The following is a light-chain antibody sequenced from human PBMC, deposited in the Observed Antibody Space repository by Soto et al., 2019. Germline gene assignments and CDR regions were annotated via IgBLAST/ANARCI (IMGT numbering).Light chain of an antibody. CDR1: QDIGND. CDR2: AAS. V-gene: IGKV1-6*01. Sequence: AIQMTQSPSSLSASVGDRVTITCRASQDIGNDLAWYQQRPGKAPKPIIYAASSLQSGVPSTFSGSGSGTDFTLTISSLQPGDFATYHCLQDYNFPLTFGGGTKVEIK. CDR3: LQDYNFPLT. J-gene: IGKJ4*01.